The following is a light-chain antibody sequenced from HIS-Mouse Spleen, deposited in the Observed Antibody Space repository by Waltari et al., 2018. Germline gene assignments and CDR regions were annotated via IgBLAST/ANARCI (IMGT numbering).Light chain of an antibody. CDR3: CSYAGSYRV. J-gene: IGLJ1*01. CDR1: SSYVGGYNY. V-gene: IGLV2-11*01. CDR2: DVS. Sequence: QSALTQPRSVSGSPGQSVTISCTGTSSYVGGYNYFSWYQQHPGKAPKLMIYDVSKRPSGVPDRFSGSKSGNTASLTISGLQAEDEADYYCCSYAGSYRVFGTGTKVTVL.